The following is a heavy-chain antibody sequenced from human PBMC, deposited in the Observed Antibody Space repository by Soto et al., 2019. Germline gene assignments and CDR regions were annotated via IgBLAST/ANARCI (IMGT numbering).Heavy chain of an antibody. CDR1: GYTFTSYG. CDR3: ARDTLWGENYAFSSGEKIYYSYYGMDV. J-gene: IGHJ6*02. CDR2: ISAYNGNT. V-gene: IGHV1-18*04. D-gene: IGHD3-3*01. Sequence: ASVKVSCKASGYTFTSYGISWVRQAPGQGLEWMGWISAYNGNTNYAQKLQGRVTMTTDTSTSTAYMELRSLRSDDTAVYYCARDTLWGENYAFSSGEKIYYSYYGMDVWGQGTTVTVSS.